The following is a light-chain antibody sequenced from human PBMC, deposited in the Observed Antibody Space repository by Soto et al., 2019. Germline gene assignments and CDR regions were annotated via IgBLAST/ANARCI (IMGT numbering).Light chain of an antibody. Sequence: QSVLTQPPSVSGAPGQRVTISSTGSSSNIGAGYDVHWYQQLPGTAPKLLIYGNSNRPSGVPDRFSGSKSGTSASLAITGLQAEDEADYYCPSYDSRLSGVVFGGGTKLTVL. J-gene: IGLJ2*01. CDR1: SSNIGAGYD. V-gene: IGLV1-40*01. CDR3: PSYDSRLSGVV. CDR2: GNS.